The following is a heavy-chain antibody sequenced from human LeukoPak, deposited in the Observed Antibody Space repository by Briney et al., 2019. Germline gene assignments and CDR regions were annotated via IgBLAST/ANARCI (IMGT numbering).Heavy chain of an antibody. V-gene: IGHV3-21*01. CDR2: ISSSSSYI. CDR1: GFTFSSYS. J-gene: IGHJ3*02. Sequence: PGGSLRLSCAASGFTFSSYSMNWVRQAPGKGLEWVSSISSSSSYIYYADSVKGRFTISRDNAKNSLYLQMNSLRAEDTAVYYCARDWGYRRGGGAFDIWGQGTMVTISS. D-gene: IGHD3-10*01. CDR3: ARDWGYRRGGGAFDI.